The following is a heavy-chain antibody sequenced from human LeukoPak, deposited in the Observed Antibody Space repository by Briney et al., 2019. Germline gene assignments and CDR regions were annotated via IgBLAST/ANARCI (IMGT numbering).Heavy chain of an antibody. J-gene: IGHJ4*02. Sequence: SETLSLTCAVYGGSFSGYYWSWIRQPPGKGLEWIGEINHSGSTNYNPSLKSRVTISVDTSKNQFSLKLSSATAADTAVYYCAREPLLWFGELFSYFDYWGQGTLVTVSS. CDR3: AREPLLWFGELFSYFDY. V-gene: IGHV4-34*01. CDR1: GGSFSGYY. CDR2: INHSGST. D-gene: IGHD3-10*01.